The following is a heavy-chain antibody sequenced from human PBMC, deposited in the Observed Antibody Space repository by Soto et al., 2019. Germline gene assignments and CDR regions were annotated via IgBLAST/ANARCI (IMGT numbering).Heavy chain of an antibody. CDR3: AKDPSALTCSGGSCYSGPRNYYYGMDV. J-gene: IGHJ6*02. CDR1: GFTFSSYA. V-gene: IGHV3-23*01. D-gene: IGHD2-15*01. CDR2: ISGSGGST. Sequence: GGSLRLSCAASGFTFSSYAMSWVRQAPGKGLEWVSAISGSGGSTYYADSVKGRFTISRDNSKNTLYLQMNSLRAEDTAVYYCAKDPSALTCSGGSCYSGPRNYYYGMDVWGQGTTVTVSS.